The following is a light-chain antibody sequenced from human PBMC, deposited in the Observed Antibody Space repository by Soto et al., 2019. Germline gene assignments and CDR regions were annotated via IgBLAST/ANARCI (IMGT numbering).Light chain of an antibody. J-gene: IGKJ4*01. CDR2: DGS. Sequence: DVQMTQSPSSLSASVGDRVTITCQASQDIGHYLHWYQQRPGKAPRSLIDDGSNLEIGVPSRFRGSGSGTDFSLTISSLQPEDVATYYFQQYDNFPVSFGGGTKLEIK. CDR1: QDIGHY. CDR3: QQYDNFPVS. V-gene: IGKV1-33*01.